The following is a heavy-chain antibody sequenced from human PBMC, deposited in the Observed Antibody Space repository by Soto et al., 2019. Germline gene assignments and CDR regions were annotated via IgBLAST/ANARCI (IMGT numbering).Heavy chain of an antibody. CDR3: ARGTGDPRGDALNV. D-gene: IGHD7-27*01. V-gene: IGHV1-69*13. CDR1: GGTFRSYA. J-gene: IGHJ3*01. CDR2: IIPIFGTA. Sequence: PVKVACKASGGTFRSYAITSVRQAPGQGLEWMGGIIPIFGTANYAQKFQGRVTITADESTSTAYMELSSLRSEDTAVYYCARGTGDPRGDALNVWGQGTMVTVSS.